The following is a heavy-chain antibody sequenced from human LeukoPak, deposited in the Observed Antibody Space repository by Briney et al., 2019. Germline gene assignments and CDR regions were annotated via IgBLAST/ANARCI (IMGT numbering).Heavy chain of an antibody. D-gene: IGHD6-19*01. Sequence: GGSLRLSCAASGFTFSSYAMNWVRQAPGRGLEWVSTISGSGSGTYYADSVKGRFTISRDNSKNTLYLQMSSLRADDTAVYYCAKKLGMTVAGSPFFFDYWGQGTLGTVSS. CDR1: GFTFSSYA. CDR2: ISGSGSGT. CDR3: AKKLGMTVAGSPFFFDY. V-gene: IGHV3-23*01. J-gene: IGHJ4*02.